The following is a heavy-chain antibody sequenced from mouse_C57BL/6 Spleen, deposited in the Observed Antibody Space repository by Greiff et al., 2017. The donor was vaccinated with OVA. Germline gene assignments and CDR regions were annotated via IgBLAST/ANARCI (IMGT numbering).Heavy chain of an antibody. CDR2: IYPGNSDT. D-gene: IGHD1-1*01. V-gene: IGHV1-5*01. CDR1: GYTFTSYW. CDR3: TRRYYVSHYFDY. J-gene: IGHJ2*01. Sequence: VQLQQSGTVLARPGASVKMSCKTSGYTFTSYWMHWVKQRPGQGLEWIGAIYPGNSDTSYNQKFKGKAKLTAVTSASTAYMELSSLTNEDSAVYYCTRRYYVSHYFDYWGQGTTLTVSS.